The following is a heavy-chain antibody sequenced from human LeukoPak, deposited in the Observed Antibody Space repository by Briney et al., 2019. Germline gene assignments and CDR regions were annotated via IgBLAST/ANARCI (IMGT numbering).Heavy chain of an antibody. CDR2: IYWTDDT. V-gene: IGHV2-5*01. Sequence: KESGPTLVKPTQTLTLICTFSGFSLNTSGVGVSWIRQPPGKALEWLALIYWTDDTRYSPSLKSRLTITKVTSKNQVVLTLTNMDPVDTATYYCVHRHSGIPAIWGQGTLVTVSS. J-gene: IGHJ4*02. D-gene: IGHD6-13*01. CDR1: GFSLNTSGVG. CDR3: VHRHSGIPAI.